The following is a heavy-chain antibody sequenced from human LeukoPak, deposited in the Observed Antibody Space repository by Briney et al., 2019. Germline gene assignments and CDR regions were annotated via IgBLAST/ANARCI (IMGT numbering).Heavy chain of an antibody. V-gene: IGHV1-69*13. CDR2: IIPIFGTA. Sequence: SVKVSCKASGGTFSSYAISWVRQAPGQGLEWMGGIIPIFGTANYAQKFQGRVTITADESTSTAYMELSSLRSEDTAVYYCARDRSHCSSTSCYYYYGMDVWGKGPRSPSPQ. CDR1: GGTFSSYA. D-gene: IGHD2-2*01. CDR3: ARDRSHCSSTSCYYYYGMDV. J-gene: IGHJ6*01.